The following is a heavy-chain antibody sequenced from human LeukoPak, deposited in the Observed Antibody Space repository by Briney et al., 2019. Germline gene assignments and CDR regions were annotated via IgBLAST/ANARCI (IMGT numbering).Heavy chain of an antibody. V-gene: IGHV3-15*01. Sequence: ETLSLTCTVSGGSISSYYWSWVRQAPGKGLEWVGRIKSKTDGGTTDYAAPVKGRFTISRDDSKNTLYLQMNSLKTEDTAVYYCTTDQGGSSTDYWGQGTLVTVSS. CDR1: GGSISSYY. CDR2: IKSKTDGGTT. CDR3: TTDQGGSSTDY. J-gene: IGHJ4*02. D-gene: IGHD2-2*01.